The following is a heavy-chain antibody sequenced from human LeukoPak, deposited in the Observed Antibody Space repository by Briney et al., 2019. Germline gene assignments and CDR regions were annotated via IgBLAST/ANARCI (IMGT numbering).Heavy chain of an antibody. CDR2: FSGSGGRT. Sequence: GGPLRLSCAASGFTFSSYDMSWVRQAPGKGLEWVSAFSGSGGRTYYADSVKGRFTISRDNSRNTLSLQMDSLRAEDTAIYYCAKGFCTSTGCSAGYWGQGTLVTVSS. CDR3: AKGFCTSTGCSAGY. D-gene: IGHD2-2*01. J-gene: IGHJ4*02. CDR1: GFTFSSYD. V-gene: IGHV3-23*01.